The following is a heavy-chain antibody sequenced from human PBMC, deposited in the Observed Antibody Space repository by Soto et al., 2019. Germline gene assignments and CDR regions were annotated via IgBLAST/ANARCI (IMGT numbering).Heavy chain of an antibody. Sequence: QVQLQQWGAGLLKPSETLSLTCAVYGGSFSGYYWSWIRQPPGKGLEWIGEINHSGSTHYNPSLKSQVTIPVDTSKNQFSQKLSSVTAADTAVYYCARGPGYYDSSGYPPKKYYYYYGMDVWGQGTTVTVSS. V-gene: IGHV4-34*01. CDR1: GGSFSGYY. CDR2: INHSGST. J-gene: IGHJ6*02. CDR3: ARGPGYYDSSGYPPKKYYYYYGMDV. D-gene: IGHD3-22*01.